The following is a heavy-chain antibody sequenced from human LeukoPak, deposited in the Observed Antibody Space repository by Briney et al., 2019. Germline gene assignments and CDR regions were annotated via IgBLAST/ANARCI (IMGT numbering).Heavy chain of an antibody. CDR3: AKRGVVIRVILVGFHKEAYYFDS. J-gene: IGHJ4*02. V-gene: IGHV3-23*01. CDR2: ISGSGGNT. Sequence: GGSLRLSCAVSGITLSNYGMSWVRQAPGKGLEWVSGISGSGGNTYYADSVKGRFTISRDNSKNTLYLQMNSLRAEDTAVYFCAKRGVVIRVILVGFHKEAYYFDSWGQGALVTVFS. CDR1: GITLSNYG. D-gene: IGHD3-22*01.